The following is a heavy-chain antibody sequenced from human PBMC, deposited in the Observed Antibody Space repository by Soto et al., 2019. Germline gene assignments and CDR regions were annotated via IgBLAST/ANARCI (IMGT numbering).Heavy chain of an antibody. Sequence: EVQLVESGGGLVQPGGSLRLSCAASGFSFSDHYMDWVRQAPGKGLEWVGRSRNKVNSYTTEYAASVKGRFTISREDSKNSLYLQMNSLKTEDTAVYYCARGAGTGNDPSVGCMDVWGEGTTVTVSS. V-gene: IGHV3-72*01. CDR1: GFSFSDHY. J-gene: IGHJ6*04. CDR2: SRNKVNSYTT. CDR3: ARGAGTGNDPSVGCMDV. D-gene: IGHD5-12*01.